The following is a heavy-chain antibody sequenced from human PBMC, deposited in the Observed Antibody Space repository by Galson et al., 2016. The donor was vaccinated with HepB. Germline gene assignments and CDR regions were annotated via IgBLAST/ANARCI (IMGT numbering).Heavy chain of an antibody. V-gene: IGHV3-13*01. Sequence: SLRLSCAASGFTFSRYDMHWVRHVTGKGLEWVSAIGTAGDTYYPGSVKGRFPISRENAKNSLYLQMNSLRDEDTAVYYCARDGGGTGGYYYYAMDVWGQGTTVTVSS. CDR3: ARDGGGTGGYYYYAMDV. CDR2: IGTAGDT. D-gene: IGHD1-14*01. CDR1: GFTFSRYD. J-gene: IGHJ6*02.